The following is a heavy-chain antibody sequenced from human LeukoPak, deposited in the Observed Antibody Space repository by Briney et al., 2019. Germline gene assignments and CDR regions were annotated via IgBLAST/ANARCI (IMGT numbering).Heavy chain of an antibody. Sequence: APVRVSCKASGGTFSSYAISWVRQAPGQGLEWMGGIIPIFGTANCAQKFQGRVTITADESTSTAYMELSSLRSEDTAVYYCARATGGATVVVVAATPLGMDVWGQGTTVTVSS. CDR3: ARATGGATVVVVAATPLGMDV. CDR1: GGTFSSYA. CDR2: IIPIFGTA. V-gene: IGHV1-69*01. D-gene: IGHD2-15*01. J-gene: IGHJ6*02.